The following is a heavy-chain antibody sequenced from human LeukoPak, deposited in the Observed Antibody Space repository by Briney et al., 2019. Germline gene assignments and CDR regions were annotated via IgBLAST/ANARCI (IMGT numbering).Heavy chain of an antibody. V-gene: IGHV3-23*01. CDR3: ARARSSSVWYEGFDY. J-gene: IGHJ4*02. CDR2: ISGSGGST. Sequence: GGTLRLSCAASGFSFSSYGMSWVRQPPGKGLEWVSDISGSGGSTYYTYSVKGRFTISRDNAKNSLYLQMNSLSAEDTAVYYCARARSSSVWYEGFDYWGQGTLVTVSS. D-gene: IGHD6-19*01. CDR1: GFSFSSYG.